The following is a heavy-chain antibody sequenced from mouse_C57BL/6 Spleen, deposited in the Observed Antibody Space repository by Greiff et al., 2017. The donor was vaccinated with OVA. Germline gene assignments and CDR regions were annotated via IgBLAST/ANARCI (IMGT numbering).Heavy chain of an antibody. J-gene: IGHJ1*03. CDR1: GYTFTGYW. D-gene: IGHD1-1*01. V-gene: IGHV1-9*01. Sequence: VKLVESGAELMKPGASVKLSCKATGYTFTGYWIEWVKQRPGHGLEWIGEILPGSGSTNYNEKFKGKATFTADTSSNTAYMQLSSLTTEDSAIYYCARSYYYGSSPRWYFDVWGTGTTVTVSS. CDR2: ILPGSGST. CDR3: ARSYYYGSSPRWYFDV.